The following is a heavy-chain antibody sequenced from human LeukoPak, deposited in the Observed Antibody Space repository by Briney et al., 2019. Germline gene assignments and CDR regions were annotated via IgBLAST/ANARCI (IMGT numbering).Heavy chain of an antibody. CDR3: ARGSWKFDP. J-gene: IGHJ5*02. V-gene: IGHV4-59*01. Sequence: SETLSLTCTVSGGSISNNYWSWIRQPPGKGLEWIGYIYYTESTNYNPFLKSRVTISLDSSKNHFSLKLSSVTAADTAVYYCARGSWKFDPWGQGTLVTVSS. D-gene: IGHD1-1*01. CDR2: IYYTEST. CDR1: GGSISNNY.